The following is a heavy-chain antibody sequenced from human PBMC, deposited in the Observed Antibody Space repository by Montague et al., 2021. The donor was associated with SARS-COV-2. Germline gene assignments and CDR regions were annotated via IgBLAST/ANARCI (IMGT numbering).Heavy chain of an antibody. J-gene: IGHJ4*02. CDR1: GFTFSYYA. Sequence: SLRLSWAASGFTFSYYAMHWVRQAPGKGLEWVSGISWDSGNIAYADSVKGRFTISRDNSKNTLYLQMNSLRAEDTAVYYCAKEAVYSSSWEYFDYWGQGTLVTVSS. D-gene: IGHD6-13*01. V-gene: IGHV3-9*01. CDR3: AKEAVYSSSWEYFDY. CDR2: ISWDSGNI.